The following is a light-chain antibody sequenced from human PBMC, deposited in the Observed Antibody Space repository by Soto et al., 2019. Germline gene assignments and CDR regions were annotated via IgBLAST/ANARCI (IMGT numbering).Light chain of an antibody. J-gene: IGKJ3*01. Sequence: DIQMTQSPSSLSASVGDRVTITCQASQDISNYLNWYQQKPGKAPTLLIYDASNLETGVTSRFSGSGSGTDFTLTISSLQPEDIETYYCQQYDNLPPFTFGPGTNVDI. CDR1: QDISNY. V-gene: IGKV1-33*01. CDR2: DAS. CDR3: QQYDNLPPFT.